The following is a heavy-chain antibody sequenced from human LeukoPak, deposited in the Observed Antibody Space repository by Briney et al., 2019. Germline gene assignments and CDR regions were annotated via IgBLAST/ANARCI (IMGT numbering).Heavy chain of an antibody. CDR2: INEDGRVT. Sequence: GGPLRLSCAASRFNVNNYWMHWVRQAPGKGLVWVSRINEDGRVTSYATSVRGRFTIFRDSVENTLHLQMNSLRAEDTAVYYCVKDFGGELDSWGQGTLVTVSS. J-gene: IGHJ5*01. CDR3: VKDFGGELDS. V-gene: IGHV3-74*01. CDR1: RFNVNNYW. D-gene: IGHD3-10*01.